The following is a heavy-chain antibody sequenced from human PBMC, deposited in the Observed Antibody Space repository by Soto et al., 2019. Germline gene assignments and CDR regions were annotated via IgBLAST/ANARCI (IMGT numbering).Heavy chain of an antibody. CDR2: IYYSGST. CDR1: GGSVSSGSYY. J-gene: IGHJ6*02. Sequence: SETLSLTCTVSGGSVSSGSYYWSWIRQPPGKGLEWIGYIYYSGSTNYNPSLKSRVTISVDTSKNQFSLKLSSVTAADTAVYYCARDSGGHYDSSGYYYGYYYGMDVWGQGTTVTVSS. CDR3: ARDSGGHYDSSGYYYGYYYGMDV. V-gene: IGHV4-61*01. D-gene: IGHD3-22*01.